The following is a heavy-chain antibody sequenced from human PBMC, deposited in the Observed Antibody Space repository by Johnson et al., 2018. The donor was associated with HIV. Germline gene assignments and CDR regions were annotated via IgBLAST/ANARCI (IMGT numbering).Heavy chain of an antibody. CDR2: ISGGGGNT. CDR3: AKEGIVATKVGRDAFDI. J-gene: IGHJ3*02. V-gene: IGHV3-23*04. CDR1: GFTFSSYA. D-gene: IGHD5-12*01. Sequence: AQLVESGGGLVQPGGSLTLSCVGSGFTFSSYAMSWVRQAPGKGLEWVSGISGGGGNTYYADSVKGRFTISRDNSKTMMWLQMDSLRVEDTAIYYCAKEGIVATKVGRDAFDIWGQGTLVTVSS.